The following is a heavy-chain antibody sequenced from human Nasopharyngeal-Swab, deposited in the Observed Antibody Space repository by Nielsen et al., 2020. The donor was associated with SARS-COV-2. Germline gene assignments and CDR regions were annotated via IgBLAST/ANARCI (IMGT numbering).Heavy chain of an antibody. Sequence: GGSLRLSCAASGFTFSSYSMSWLRQAPGKGLEWVSTITGNGDTTYYADSVKGRFTISSDNSENTVYLQMNSLRAEDTAVYYCARDRSGETGTVGADWGQGTLVTVSS. J-gene: IGHJ4*02. CDR2: ITGNGDTT. CDR1: GFTFSSYS. D-gene: IGHD1-7*01. CDR3: ARDRSGETGTVGAD. V-gene: IGHV3-23*01.